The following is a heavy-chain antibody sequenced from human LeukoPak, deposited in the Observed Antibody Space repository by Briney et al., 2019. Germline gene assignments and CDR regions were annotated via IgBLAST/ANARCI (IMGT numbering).Heavy chain of an antibody. CDR3: ALNGYFLGVAFDI. Sequence: GASVKVSCKVSGYALTELSMHWVRQAPGKGLEWLGGFDPEDGETIYAQKFQGRVTMTEDTSTDTAYMELSSLRSEDTAVYYCALNGYFLGVAFDIWGQGTMVTVSS. CDR1: GYALTELS. D-gene: IGHD3-22*01. V-gene: IGHV1-24*01. CDR2: FDPEDGET. J-gene: IGHJ3*02.